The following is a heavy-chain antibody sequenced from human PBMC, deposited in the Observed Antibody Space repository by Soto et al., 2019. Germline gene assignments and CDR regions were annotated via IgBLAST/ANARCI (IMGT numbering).Heavy chain of an antibody. V-gene: IGHV3-30*03. CDR3: PATCH. CDR1: GFPFSSFG. CDR2: ISADGSQK. Sequence: QVQLVESGGDVVQPGKSLRLSCAASGFPFSSFGLHWVRQAPGKGPEWVAVISADGSQKFYADSVMGRFTISRDNLRNTLYQQVNNLGPAHPPVSYWPATCHGGQGTHVTVSS. J-gene: IGHJ4*02.